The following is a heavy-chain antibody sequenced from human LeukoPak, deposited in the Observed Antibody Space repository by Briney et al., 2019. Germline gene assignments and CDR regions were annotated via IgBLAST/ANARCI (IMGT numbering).Heavy chain of an antibody. V-gene: IGHV3-23*01. CDR2: ISGSGGST. CDR1: GFTFSSYA. Sequence: GGSLRLSCAASGFTFSSYAMSWVRQAPGNGLVWVSAISGSGGSTYYADSVKGRFTISRDNSKNTLYLQMNSLRAEDTAVYYCAKALLENWNYEDYWGQGTLVTVSS. CDR3: AKALLENWNYEDY. D-gene: IGHD1-7*01. J-gene: IGHJ4*02.